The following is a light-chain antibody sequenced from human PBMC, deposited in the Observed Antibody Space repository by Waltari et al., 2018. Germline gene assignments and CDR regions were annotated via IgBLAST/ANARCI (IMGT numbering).Light chain of an antibody. Sequence: QSALTQPASVSGSPGQSITFSCTGTSSDVGGFNYVSWYQQHPGKAPKLMIYDVSKRPSGVSNRFSGSKSGNTASLTISGLQAEDEADYYGSSYTSSSTLVFGGGTKLTVL. CDR3: SSYTSSSTLV. J-gene: IGLJ3*02. V-gene: IGLV2-14*01. CDR2: DVS. CDR1: SSDVGGFNY.